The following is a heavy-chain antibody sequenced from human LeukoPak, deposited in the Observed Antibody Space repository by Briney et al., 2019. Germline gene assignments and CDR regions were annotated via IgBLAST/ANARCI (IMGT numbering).Heavy chain of an antibody. J-gene: IGHJ4*02. CDR1: GGSFSGYY. V-gene: IGHV4-59*01. CDR3: ARDQLAAFDY. Sequence: DTLSLTCAVYGGSFSGYYWSWIRQPPGKGLEWIGDINYGGSTNYNPSLKSRVTISVDTSKNQFSLKLSSVTAADTAVYYCARDQLAAFDYWGQGTLVTVSS. CDR2: INYGGST.